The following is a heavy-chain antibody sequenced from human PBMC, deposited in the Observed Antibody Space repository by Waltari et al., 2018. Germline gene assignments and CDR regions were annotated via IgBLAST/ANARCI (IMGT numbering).Heavy chain of an antibody. J-gene: IGHJ4*02. Sequence: EVQILESGGGLVQPGGSLRLYCAASGIIFNKFAINWVRLAPGTGLDWVAAITVSDDTFYADSVMGRFTVSRDTSKNTVYLQMNGLRAEDTAIYYCAKPFYNWDDPLHSWGQGTLVAVSS. CDR3: AKPFYNWDDPLHS. CDR2: ITVSDDT. V-gene: IGHV3-23*01. D-gene: IGHD1-20*01. CDR1: GIIFNKFA.